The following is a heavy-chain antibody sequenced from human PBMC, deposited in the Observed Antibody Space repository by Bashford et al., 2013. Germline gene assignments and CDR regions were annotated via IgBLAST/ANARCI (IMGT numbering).Heavy chain of an antibody. D-gene: IGHD6-19*01. V-gene: IGHV1-24*01. CDR2: FDRKVGEA. J-gene: IGHJ4*02. CDR3: ATLKFTSGWHYFNS. Sequence: WVRQAPGKGPEWMGAFDRKVGEAIYAQKFQGRVTMTDDTSTDTSSMHLSSLTSADTALYYCATLKFTSGWHYFNSWGREPWSTVSS.